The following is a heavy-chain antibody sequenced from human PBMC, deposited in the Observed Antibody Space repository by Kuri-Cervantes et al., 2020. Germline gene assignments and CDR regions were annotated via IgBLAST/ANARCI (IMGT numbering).Heavy chain of an antibody. J-gene: IGHJ6*02. CDR3: AKDRRVGGYSYGYLFGRSRYYYYYGMDV. CDR2: LRYNGNSP. D-gene: IGHD5-18*01. CDR1: GCTFRNYA. Sequence: WETLSLSCAASGCTFRNYAMTWVRQAPGKRLEWVSALRYNGNSPYYADSVKGRFTISRDNSKNAMYLQMNSLRAEDTAVYYCAKDRRVGGYSYGYLFGRSRYYYYYGMDVWGQGTTVTVSS. V-gene: IGHV3-23*01.